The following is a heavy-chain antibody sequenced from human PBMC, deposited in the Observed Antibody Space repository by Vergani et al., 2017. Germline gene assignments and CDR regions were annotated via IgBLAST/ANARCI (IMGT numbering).Heavy chain of an antibody. D-gene: IGHD3-9*01. Sequence: QVQVVQSGAAVKKSGASVKVSCKTSGYTFSNYYMHWVRQAPGQGLEWMGIINLSGGHTNYAQKFQGRVTMTRDTSTSTVYMELSSLRSEDTAIYYCARGDYGILTGYRYWGQGTLVTVSA. J-gene: IGHJ4*02. CDR3: ARGDYGILTGYRY. CDR1: GYTFSNYY. CDR2: INLSGGHT. V-gene: IGHV1-46*03.